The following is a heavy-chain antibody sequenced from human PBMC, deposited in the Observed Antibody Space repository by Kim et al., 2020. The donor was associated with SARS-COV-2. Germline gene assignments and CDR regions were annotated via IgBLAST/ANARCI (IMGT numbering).Heavy chain of an antibody. D-gene: IGHD6-13*01. Sequence: GGSLRLSCAASGFTFSDYYMSWIRQAPGKGLEWVSYISSSGSTIYYADSVKGRFTISRDNAKNSLYLQMNSLRAEDTAVYYCARDFRSSRTHYYMDVWGKWTTVTVSS. CDR2: ISSSGSTI. CDR1: GFTFSDYY. J-gene: IGHJ6*03. V-gene: IGHV3-11*01. CDR3: ARDFRSSRTHYYMDV.